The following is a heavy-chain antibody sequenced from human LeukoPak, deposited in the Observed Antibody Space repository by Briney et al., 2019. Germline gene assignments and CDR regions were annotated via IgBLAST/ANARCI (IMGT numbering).Heavy chain of an antibody. V-gene: IGHV7-4-1*02. CDR3: ARGTCSGGSCFRAAYYFDY. CDR2: INTNTGNP. Sequence: GASVKVSCKASGYTFTSYAMNWVRQAPGQGLEWMGWINTNTGNPTYAQGFTGRFVFSLDTSVSTAYLQISSLKAEDTAVYYCARGTCSGGSCFRAAYYFDYWGQGTLVTVSS. D-gene: IGHD2-15*01. J-gene: IGHJ4*02. CDR1: GYTFTSYA.